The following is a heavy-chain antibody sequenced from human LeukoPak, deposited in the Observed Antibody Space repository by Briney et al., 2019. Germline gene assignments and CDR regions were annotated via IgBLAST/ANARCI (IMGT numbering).Heavy chain of an antibody. CDR3: AKVLRDIVVVVYYYYYMDV. CDR2: IWYDGSNK. D-gene: IGHD2-15*01. J-gene: IGHJ6*03. CDR1: GFTFSSYG. Sequence: GGSLRLSCAASGFTFSSYGMHWVRQAPGKGLEWVAFIWYDGSNKYYADSVKGRFTISRDNSKNTLYLQMNSLRAEDTAVYYCAKVLRDIVVVVYYYYYMDVWGKGTTVTVSS. V-gene: IGHV3-30*02.